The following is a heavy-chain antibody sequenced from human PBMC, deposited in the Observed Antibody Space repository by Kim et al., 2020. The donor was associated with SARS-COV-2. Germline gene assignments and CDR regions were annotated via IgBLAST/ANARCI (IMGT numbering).Heavy chain of an antibody. D-gene: IGHD3-10*01. J-gene: IGHJ4*02. CDR1: GGSISSGGYY. CDR2: IYYSGST. CDR3: ARGPTYPVRGTDKGRGMGLDY. Sequence: SETLSLTCTVSGGSISSGGYYWSWIRQHPGKGLEWIGYIYYSGSTYYNPSLKSRVTISVDTSKNQFSLKLSSVTAADTAVYYCARGPTYPVRGTDKGRGMGLDYWGQGTLVTVSS. V-gene: IGHV4-31*03.